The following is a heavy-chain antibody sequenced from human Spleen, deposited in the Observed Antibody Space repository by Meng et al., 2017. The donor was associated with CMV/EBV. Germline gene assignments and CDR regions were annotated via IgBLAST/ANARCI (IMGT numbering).Heavy chain of an antibody. D-gene: IGHD2-2*01. V-gene: IGHV1-69*02. J-gene: IGHJ6*02. Sequence: SVKVSCKASGGTFSSYTISWVRQAPGQGLEWMGRIIPILGIANYAQKFQGRVTITADKSTSTAYMELSSLRSEDTAVYYCARGPFIVVVPAAVGSGMDVWGQGTTVTVSS. CDR1: GGTFSSYT. CDR3: ARGPFIVVVPAAVGSGMDV. CDR2: IIPILGIA.